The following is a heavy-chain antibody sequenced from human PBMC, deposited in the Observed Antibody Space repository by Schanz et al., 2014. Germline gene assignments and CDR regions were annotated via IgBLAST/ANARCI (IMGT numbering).Heavy chain of an antibody. CDR1: GGTFSRLT. J-gene: IGHJ4*02. V-gene: IGHV1-69*08. CDR3: ARDYFGSGSHYVFDH. Sequence: QVQLVQSGADVKKPGSSVRVSCKASGGTFSRLTFSWVRQAPGQGLEWVGWISPYTGNTHYFDKMEGRVTITRDTLASTAYMEVSSLRSDDTAVYFCARDYFGSGSHYVFDHWGQGTLVIVSS. CDR2: ISPYTGNT. D-gene: IGHD3-10*01.